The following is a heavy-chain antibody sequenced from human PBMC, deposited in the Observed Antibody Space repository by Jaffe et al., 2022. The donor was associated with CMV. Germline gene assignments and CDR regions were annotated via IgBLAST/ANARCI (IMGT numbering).Heavy chain of an antibody. CDR2: ISGSGGST. J-gene: IGHJ1*01. D-gene: IGHD3-22*01. Sequence: EVQLLESGGGLVQPGGSLRLSCAASGFTFSSYAMSWVRQAPGKGLEWVSAISGSGGSTYYADSVKGRFTISRDNSKNTLYLQMNSLRAEDTAVYYCAKDLDSSGSDAEYFQHWGQGTLVTVSS. CDR1: GFTFSSYA. CDR3: AKDLDSSGSDAEYFQH. V-gene: IGHV3-23*01.